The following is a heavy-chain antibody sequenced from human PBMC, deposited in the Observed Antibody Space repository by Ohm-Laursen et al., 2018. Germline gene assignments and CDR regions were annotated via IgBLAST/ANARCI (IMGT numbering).Heavy chain of an antibody. CDR1: GYTFTSYD. J-gene: IGHJ4*02. Sequence: ASVKVSCNASGYTFTSYDINWVRQATGQGLEWMGWMNPNSGNTGYAQKFQGRVTMTRNTSISTAYMELSSLRSEDTAVYYCAREGAVAGTSNNWGQGTLVTVSS. CDR3: AREGAVAGTSNN. CDR2: MNPNSGNT. D-gene: IGHD6-19*01. V-gene: IGHV1-8*01.